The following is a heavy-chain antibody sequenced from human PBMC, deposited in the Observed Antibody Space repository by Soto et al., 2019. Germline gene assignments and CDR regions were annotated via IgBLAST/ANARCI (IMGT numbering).Heavy chain of an antibody. CDR2: VYYSGST. D-gene: IGHD2-2*02. J-gene: IGHJ6*02. CDR1: GGSISSGDYY. CDR3: ARDSFVGPAAITPYYYYGMDV. Sequence: SETLSPTCTVSGGSISSGDYYWGWVRQHPVKGLECIGYVYYSGSTDYIPSLKSRITISLDTSKNQFSLKLSAVTAADTAVYYCARDSFVGPAAITPYYYYGMDVWGQGITVTAS. V-gene: IGHV4-31*03.